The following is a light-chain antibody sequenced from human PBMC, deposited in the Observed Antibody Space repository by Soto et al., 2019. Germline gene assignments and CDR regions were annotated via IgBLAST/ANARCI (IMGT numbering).Light chain of an antibody. CDR2: DAT. Sequence: DIQMTQSPSTLSASVGDRVTITCRASQTISTSLAWYQQQPGKAPSLLIYDATTLQSGVPSRFSGSVSGTEFILTIASLQPDDSATYYCQQYDDYPFIFGPGTKLEIK. J-gene: IGKJ2*01. CDR1: QTISTS. CDR3: QQYDDYPFI. V-gene: IGKV1-5*01.